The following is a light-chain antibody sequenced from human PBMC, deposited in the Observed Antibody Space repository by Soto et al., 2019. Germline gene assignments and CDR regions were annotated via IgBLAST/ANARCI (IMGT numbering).Light chain of an antibody. CDR3: MQAIDIPWP. CDR1: QSLLHSDGKTY. V-gene: IGKV2-29*03. Sequence: ILMTQTPLSLSIIPGQTASISCKSSQSLLHSDGKTYFYWYVQKAGQAPQPLIYEVSNRFSGVPERFSGSGSRTDFTLKISRVEADDVGIYYCMQAIDIPWPSGQGTNVDIK. CDR2: EVS. J-gene: IGKJ1*01.